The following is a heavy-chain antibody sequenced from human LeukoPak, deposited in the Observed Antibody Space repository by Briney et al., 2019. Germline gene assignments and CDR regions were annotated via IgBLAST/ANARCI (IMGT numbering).Heavy chain of an antibody. V-gene: IGHV1-24*01. D-gene: IGHD2-2*01. CDR3: ATVIGQSSSPPSDWLDP. J-gene: IGHJ5*02. Sequence: ASVKVSCKVSGYTLTELSMHWVRQAPGKGLEWMGGFDPEDGETIYAQKFQGRVTMTEDTSTDTAYMELSSLRSEDTAVYYCATVIGQSSSPPSDWLDPWGQGTLVTVSS. CDR2: FDPEDGET. CDR1: GYTLTELS.